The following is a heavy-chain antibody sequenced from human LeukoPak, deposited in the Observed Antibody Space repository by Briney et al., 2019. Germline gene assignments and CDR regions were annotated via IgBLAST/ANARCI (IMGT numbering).Heavy chain of an antibody. Sequence: GGTLRLSCAASGFTFSSYSMNWVRQAPGKGLEWVSYISSSSSTIYYADSVKGRFTISRDNAKNSLYLQMNSQRAEDTAVYYCARDFLHLGGWGQGTMVTVSS. D-gene: IGHD3-16*01. J-gene: IGHJ3*01. V-gene: IGHV3-48*04. CDR1: GFTFSSYS. CDR2: ISSSSSTI. CDR3: ARDFLHLGG.